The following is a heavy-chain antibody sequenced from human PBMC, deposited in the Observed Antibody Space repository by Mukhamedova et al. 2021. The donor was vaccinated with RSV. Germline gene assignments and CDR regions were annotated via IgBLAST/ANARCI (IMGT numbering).Heavy chain of an antibody. Sequence: RYSPSFQGQVTISADKSISTAYLQWSSLKASDTAMYYCARQETGFDYWGQGTLVTVSS. J-gene: IGHJ4*02. V-gene: IGHV5-51*01. CDR3: ARQETGFDY.